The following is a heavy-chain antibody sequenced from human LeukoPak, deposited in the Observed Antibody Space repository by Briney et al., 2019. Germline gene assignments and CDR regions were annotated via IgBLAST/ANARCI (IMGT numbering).Heavy chain of an antibody. CDR3: ASMYYYDSSGYYPGQDY. CDR2: IYSGGST. CDR1: GFTVSSNY. J-gene: IGHJ4*02. D-gene: IGHD3-22*01. Sequence: GGSLRLSGAASGFTVSSNYMSWVRQAPGKGLEWVSVIYSGGSTYYADSVKGRFTISRDNSKNTLYLQMNSLRAEDTAVYYCASMYYYDSSGYYPGQDYWGQGTLVTVSS. V-gene: IGHV3-53*01.